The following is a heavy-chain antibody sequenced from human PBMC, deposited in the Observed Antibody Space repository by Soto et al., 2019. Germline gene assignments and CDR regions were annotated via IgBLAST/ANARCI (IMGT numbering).Heavy chain of an antibody. Sequence: QVQLVQSGAEVKKPGSSVKVSCKASGGTFSSYAISWVRQAPGQGIEWMGGFIPMFNRPHSARKFQGRVTITADESTTKAYMDLSSLRSEDTAVYYCARGQFHHVSNYYYALDVWGQGTTVTVSS. CDR2: FIPMFNRP. J-gene: IGHJ6*02. V-gene: IGHV1-69*01. CDR3: ARGQFHHVSNYYYALDV. CDR1: GGTFSSYA.